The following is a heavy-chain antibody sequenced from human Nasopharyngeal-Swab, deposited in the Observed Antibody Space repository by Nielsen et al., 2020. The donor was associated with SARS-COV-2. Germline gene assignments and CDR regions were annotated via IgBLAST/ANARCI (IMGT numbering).Heavy chain of an antibody. D-gene: IGHD3-10*01. CDR1: GFTFSSYR. CDR2: ISSSSSYI. Sequence: GGSLRLSCAASGFTFSSYRMNWVRKAPGKGLEWVSSISSSSSYIYYADSVKGRFTISRDNAKNSLYLQMNSLRAEDTAVYYCARARTAMVRAPFDYWGQGTLVTVSS. CDR3: ARARTAMVRAPFDY. J-gene: IGHJ4*02. V-gene: IGHV3-21*01.